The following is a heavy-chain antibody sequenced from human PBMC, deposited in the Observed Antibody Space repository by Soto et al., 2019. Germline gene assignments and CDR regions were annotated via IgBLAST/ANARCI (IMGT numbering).Heavy chain of an antibody. CDR1: VGSMTSINW. CDR2: AHHSGRT. CDR3: ARSEATGLDH. Sequence: QVQLQESGPGLVKPSGTLSLPGPVSVGSMTSINWWNWVRQSPGKGLEWIGEAHHSGRTNYNPSLKSRVTISVDKSKNHFSLKLSSVTAADTAVYYCARSEATGLDHWGQGTLVTVSS. V-gene: IGHV4-4*02. J-gene: IGHJ4*02. D-gene: IGHD1-26*01.